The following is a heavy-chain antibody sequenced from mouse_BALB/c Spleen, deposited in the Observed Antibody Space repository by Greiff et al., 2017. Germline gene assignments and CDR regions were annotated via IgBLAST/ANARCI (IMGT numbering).Heavy chain of an antibody. CDR2: IDPENGNT. D-gene: IGHD2-4*01. CDR3: ARIYYDVYYFDY. Sequence: VQLKESGAELVRPGALVKLSCKASGFNIKDYYMHWVKQRPEQGLEWIGWIDPENGNTIYDPKFQGKASITADTSSNTAYLQLSSLTSEDTAVYYCARIYYDVYYFDYWGQGTTLTVSS. CDR1: GFNIKDYY. J-gene: IGHJ2*01. V-gene: IGHV14-1*02.